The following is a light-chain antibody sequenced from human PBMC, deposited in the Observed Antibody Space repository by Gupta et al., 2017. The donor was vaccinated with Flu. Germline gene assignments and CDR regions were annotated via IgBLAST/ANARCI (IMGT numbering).Light chain of an antibody. CDR2: EVS. CDR1: SSDIGASNY. J-gene: IGLJ1*01. CDR3: CSYGVNDV. Sequence: QSAPTQPPSASGSPGQSVAISCTGTSSDIGASNYVSWYQQHPGKAPKRMIYEVSKRPSGVPDRFSGAKSGNTASLTVSGLQAEDEADYYCCSYGVNDVFGTGTKVTVL. V-gene: IGLV2-8*01.